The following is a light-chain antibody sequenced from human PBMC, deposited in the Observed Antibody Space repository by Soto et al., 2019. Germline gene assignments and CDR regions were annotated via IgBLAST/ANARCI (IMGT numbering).Light chain of an antibody. J-gene: IGKJ5*01. V-gene: IGKV1-5*03. Sequence: DIQMTQSPSTLYASVGDRVTLTCRASQSISTWLAWYQQKPGKAPKLLIYKASSLESGVPSRFSGSRSGTEFTLTISSLQPDDFSTYYCQQYNTFPITFGQGTRLEIK. CDR2: KAS. CDR3: QQYNTFPIT. CDR1: QSISTW.